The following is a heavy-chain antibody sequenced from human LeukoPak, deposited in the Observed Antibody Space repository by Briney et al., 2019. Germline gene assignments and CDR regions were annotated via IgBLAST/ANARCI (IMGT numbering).Heavy chain of an antibody. CDR1: GYTFTAYY. D-gene: IGHD3-22*01. J-gene: IGHJ4*02. CDR2: INPNSGDT. Sequence: EASVTVSFKASGYTFTAYYMHWVRQAPGQGLAWMGWINPNSGDTDYAQKFQGRVALTRDTSITAAYMELSSLTSDDTAVYYCARDRRDYSDSSSSSRHSYWGQGTLVTVSS. V-gene: IGHV1-2*02. CDR3: ARDRRDYSDSSSSSRHSY.